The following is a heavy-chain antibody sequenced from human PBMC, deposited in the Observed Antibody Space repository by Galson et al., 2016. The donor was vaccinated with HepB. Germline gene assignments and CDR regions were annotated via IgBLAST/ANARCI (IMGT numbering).Heavy chain of an antibody. CDR3: ARSHGYSGRNAFDI. D-gene: IGHD3-22*01. CDR2: INAGNGNT. CDR1: GYTFTSYA. J-gene: IGHJ3*02. Sequence: SVKVSCKASGYTFTSYAMHWVRQAPGQRLEWMGWINAGNGNTKYSQKFQGRVTITRYTSASTAYMELSSLRPEDTAMYYCARSHGYSGRNAFDIWGQWTMVSVSS. V-gene: IGHV1-3*01.